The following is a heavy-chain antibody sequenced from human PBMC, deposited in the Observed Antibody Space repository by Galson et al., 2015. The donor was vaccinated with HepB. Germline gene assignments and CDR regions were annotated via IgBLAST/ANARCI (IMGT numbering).Heavy chain of an antibody. V-gene: IGHV1-18*01. CDR1: GYTFTSYG. J-gene: IGHJ4*02. CDR2: ISAYNGNT. CDR3: ARDDRYDYVWGSYRYGGAAY. Sequence: SVKVSCKASGYTFTSYGISWVRQAPGQGLEWMGWISAYNGNTNYAQKLQGRVTMTTDTSTSTAYMELRSLRSDDTAVYYCARDDRYDYVWGSYRYGGAAYWGQGTLVTVSS. D-gene: IGHD3-16*02.